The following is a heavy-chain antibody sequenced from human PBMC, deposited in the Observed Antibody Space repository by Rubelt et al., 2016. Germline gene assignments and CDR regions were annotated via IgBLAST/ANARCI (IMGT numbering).Heavy chain of an antibody. CDR1: GYTFTSYY. V-gene: IGHV1-46*01. J-gene: IGHJ4*02. D-gene: IGHD1-26*01. Sequence: QVQLVQSGAEVKKPGASVKVSCKASGYTFTSYYMHWVRQAPGQGLEWVGVIKPSAGSTTSAQKFQGRLTMNRDTSTNTVYMELSSLRSDDTALYYCAREVGATDLWGQGTLVTVSS. CDR3: AREVGATDL. CDR2: IKPSAGST.